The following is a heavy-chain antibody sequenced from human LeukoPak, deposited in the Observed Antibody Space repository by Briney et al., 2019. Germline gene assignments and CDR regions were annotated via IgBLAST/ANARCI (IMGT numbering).Heavy chain of an antibody. Sequence: SETLSLTCAVNAESFTDYYWSCILQPPGKELQWIGEIDHTGSISYNPSLRSRVTTSVDTINNQFSLHLMSVTAAARAIYYYAREGYGPGSHYRYWGQGTLVTVSS. CDR3: AREGYGPGSHYRY. J-gene: IGHJ4*02. CDR2: IDHTGSI. V-gene: IGHV4-34*01. D-gene: IGHD3-10*01. CDR1: AESFTDYY.